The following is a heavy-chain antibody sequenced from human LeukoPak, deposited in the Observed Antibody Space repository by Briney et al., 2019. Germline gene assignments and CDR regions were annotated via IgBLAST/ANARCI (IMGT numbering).Heavy chain of an antibody. CDR3: AKDSSSTSWGLFDY. CDR1: GFTFSSYA. V-gene: IGHV3-23*01. J-gene: IGHJ4*02. Sequence: GGSLRLSCAASGFTFSSYAMSWVRQAPGKGLEWVSAISGSGGSTYYADSVKGRFTISRDNSKNTLYLQMNSLRAEDTAVYYCAKDSSSTSWGLFDYWGQGTLVTVSP. CDR2: ISGSGGST. D-gene: IGHD6-6*01.